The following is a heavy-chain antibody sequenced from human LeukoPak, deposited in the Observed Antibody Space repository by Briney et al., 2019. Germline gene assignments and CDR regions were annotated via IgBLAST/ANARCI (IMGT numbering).Heavy chain of an antibody. V-gene: IGHV1-18*01. J-gene: IGHJ4*02. CDR3: ARDLFVDYVRGSYRSIYDY. D-gene: IGHD3-16*02. Sequence: ASVKVSCKASGYTFTSYGISWVRQAPGQGLEWMGWISAYNGNTNYAQKLQGRVTMTTDTSTSTAYMELRSLRSDDTAVYYCARDLFVDYVRGSYRSIYDYWGQGTLVTVSS. CDR1: GYTFTSYG. CDR2: ISAYNGNT.